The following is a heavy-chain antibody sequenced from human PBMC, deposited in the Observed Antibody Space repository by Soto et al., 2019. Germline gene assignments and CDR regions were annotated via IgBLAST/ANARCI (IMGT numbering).Heavy chain of an antibody. D-gene: IGHD4-17*01. Sequence: GGSLRLSCAASGFTFSSYGMHWVRQAPGKGLEWVAVISYDGSNKYYADSVKGRFTISRGNSKNTLYLQMNSLRAEDTAVYYCAKEYGDTIYYYGMDVWGQGTTVTVSS. V-gene: IGHV3-30*18. CDR1: GFTFSSYG. J-gene: IGHJ6*02. CDR3: AKEYGDTIYYYGMDV. CDR2: ISYDGSNK.